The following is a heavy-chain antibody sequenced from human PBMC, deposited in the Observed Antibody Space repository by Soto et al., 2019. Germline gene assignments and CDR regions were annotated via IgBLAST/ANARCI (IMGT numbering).Heavy chain of an antibody. CDR3: ARHRDKRWGAPYYFDY. J-gene: IGHJ4*02. V-gene: IGHV4-39*01. CDR2: IYYSWST. CDR1: CGSISSSSYY. D-gene: IGHD1-26*01. Sequence: PSDTLSLTFNVSCGSISSSSYYWGFIRHPPWKGLEWIGSIYYSWSTYYNPSLKSRVTISVDTSKNQFSLKLSSVTAADTAVYYCARHRDKRWGAPYYFDYWGQGTLVTVSS.